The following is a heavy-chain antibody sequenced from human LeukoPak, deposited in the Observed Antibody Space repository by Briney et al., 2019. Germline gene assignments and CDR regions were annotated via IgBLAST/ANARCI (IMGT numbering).Heavy chain of an antibody. CDR2: INAGNGNT. CDR1: GYTFTSYA. J-gene: IGHJ4*02. CDR3: ARTNPFNQYSSSWYSLGY. D-gene: IGHD6-13*01. Sequence: ASVKVSCKASGYTFTSYAMHWVRQAPGQRLEWMGWINAGNGNTKYSQKFQGRVTITRDTSASTAYMELSSLRSEVTAVYYCARTNPFNQYSSSWYSLGYWGQGTLVTVSS. V-gene: IGHV1-3*01.